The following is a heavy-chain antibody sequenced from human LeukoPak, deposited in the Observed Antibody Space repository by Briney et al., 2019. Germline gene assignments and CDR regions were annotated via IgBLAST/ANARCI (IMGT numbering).Heavy chain of an antibody. D-gene: IGHD4-17*01. CDR1: GFTFSSYS. V-gene: IGHV3-21*01. CDR3: ARDPLYGDSDAGIDY. CDR2: ISSSSSYI. J-gene: IGHJ4*02. Sequence: GGSLRLSCAASGFTFSSYSMNWVRQAPGKGLEWVSSISSSSSYIYYAGSVKGRFTISRDNAKNSLYLQMNRLRAEDTAVYYCARDPLYGDSDAGIDYWGQGTLVTVSS.